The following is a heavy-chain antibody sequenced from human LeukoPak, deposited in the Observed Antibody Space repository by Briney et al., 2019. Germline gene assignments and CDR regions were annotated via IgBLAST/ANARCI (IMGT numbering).Heavy chain of an antibody. CDR3: ARHRSGWLQSSFDY. V-gene: IGHV4-39*01. CDR2: IYYSGSS. CDR1: GGSISSSSSY. Sequence: KSSETLSLTCSVSGGSISSSSSYWGWIRQPPGKGLEWIGSIYYSGSSFDNPALKSRVTISVDTSKNQFSLKLGSVTAADTAVYYCARHRSGWLQSSFDYWGQGTLVTVSS. D-gene: IGHD5-24*01. J-gene: IGHJ4*02.